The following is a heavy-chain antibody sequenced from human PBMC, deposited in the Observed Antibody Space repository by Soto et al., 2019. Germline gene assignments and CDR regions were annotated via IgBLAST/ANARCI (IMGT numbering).Heavy chain of an antibody. CDR3: ARHFSGLPDGPGELSLED. CDR2: IYYSGST. V-gene: IGHV4-59*08. D-gene: IGHD3-16*02. J-gene: IGHJ4*02. Sequence: SETLSLTCTVSGGSISSYYWSWIRQPPGKGLEWIGYIYYSGSTNYNPSLKSRVTISVDTSKNQFSLKLSSVTAADTAVYYCARHFSGLPDGPGELSLEDWGQGTLVTVSS. CDR1: GGSISSYY.